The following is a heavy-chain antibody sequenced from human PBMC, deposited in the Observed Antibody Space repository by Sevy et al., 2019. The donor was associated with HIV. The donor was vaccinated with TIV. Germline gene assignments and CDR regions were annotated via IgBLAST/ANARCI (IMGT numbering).Heavy chain of an antibody. D-gene: IGHD3-9*01. CDR2: ITSSASTT. V-gene: IGHV3-23*01. CDR3: TKDAGWPL. CDR1: GFLFGTHA. Sequence: GGSLRLSCAASGFLFGTHAMSWVRQAPGKGLEWVSGITSSASTTYYADYVKGRFTISRDNSKNTLYLQMNNLRAEDTAVYYCTKDAGWPLWGQGTLVTVSS. J-gene: IGHJ4*02.